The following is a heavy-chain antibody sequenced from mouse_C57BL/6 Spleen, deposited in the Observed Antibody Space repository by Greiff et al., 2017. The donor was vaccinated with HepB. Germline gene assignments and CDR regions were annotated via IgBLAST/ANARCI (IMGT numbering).Heavy chain of an antibody. J-gene: IGHJ3*01. D-gene: IGHD1-1*01. Sequence: EVHLVESGGDLVKPGGSLKLSCAASGFTFSSYGMSWVRQTPDKRLEWVATISSGGSYTYYPDSVKGRFTISRDNAKNTLYLQMSSLKSEDTAMYYCARPITTVVAPFAYGGQGTLVTVSA. CDR3: ARPITTVVAPFAY. CDR1: GFTFSSYG. CDR2: ISSGGSYT. V-gene: IGHV5-6*01.